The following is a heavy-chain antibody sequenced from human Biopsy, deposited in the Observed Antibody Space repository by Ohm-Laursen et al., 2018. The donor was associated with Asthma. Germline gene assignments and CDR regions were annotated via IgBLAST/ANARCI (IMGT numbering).Heavy chain of an antibody. CDR1: GGSFSGHY. Sequence: SDTLSLTCAVYGGSFSGHYWTWIRQPPGKGLEWIGEIIHSGNTNYNRSLKSRVTMSVDTPKNQFSLKLTSVTVADTAVYYCARGGYCSGGDCYLCRPSYPVSYFDLWGRGTLVTVSS. J-gene: IGHJ2*01. CDR3: ARGGYCSGGDCYLCRPSYPVSYFDL. V-gene: IGHV4-34*01. CDR2: IIHSGNT. D-gene: IGHD2-15*01.